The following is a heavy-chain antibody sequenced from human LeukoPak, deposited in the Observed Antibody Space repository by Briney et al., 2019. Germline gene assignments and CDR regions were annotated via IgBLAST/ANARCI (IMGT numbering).Heavy chain of an antibody. CDR3: AKTRYGSGSSQFGMDV. CDR1: GFTFSSYA. V-gene: IGHV3-23*01. D-gene: IGHD3-10*01. J-gene: IGHJ6*02. CDR2: IGAGGTFT. Sequence: GGSLRLSCTASGFTFSSYAMNWVRQAPGKGLEWVSGIGAGGTFTYYADSVKGRFTIFRDDSKNTLYLQMNSLRAEDTAVYYCAKTRYGSGSSQFGMDVWGQGTTVTVSS.